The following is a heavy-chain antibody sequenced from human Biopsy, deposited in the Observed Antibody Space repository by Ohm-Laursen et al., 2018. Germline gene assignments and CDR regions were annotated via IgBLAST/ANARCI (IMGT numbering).Heavy chain of an antibody. CDR3: ARGGGGNSRDWYFDL. CDR2: FNSDGSST. D-gene: IGHD1-7*01. Sequence: SLRLSCIASGFTFSSYYMHWVRQAPGKGLVWVSRFNSDGSSTSYADSVKGRFTISRDNANNTLYLQMNSLRAEDTAVYYCARGGGGNSRDWYFDLWGRGTLVTVSS. CDR1: GFTFSSYY. J-gene: IGHJ2*01. V-gene: IGHV3-74*01.